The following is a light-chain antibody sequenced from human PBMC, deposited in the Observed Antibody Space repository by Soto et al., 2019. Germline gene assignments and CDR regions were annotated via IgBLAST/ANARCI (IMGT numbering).Light chain of an antibody. CDR2: GAS. CDR1: QSVSSY. V-gene: IGKV3-20*01. CDR3: QHYGSSPFT. J-gene: IGKJ3*01. Sequence: EIVLTQSPATLSLSPGERATLSCRASQSVSSYLAWYQQKPGQAPRLLMYGASTRATGIPDRFSGSGSGTDFTFTISRLEPEDFAVYYCQHYGSSPFTFGPGTKVDFK.